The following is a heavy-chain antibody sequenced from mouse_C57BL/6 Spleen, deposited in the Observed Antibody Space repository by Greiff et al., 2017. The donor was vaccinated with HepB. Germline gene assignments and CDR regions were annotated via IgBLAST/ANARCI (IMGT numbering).Heavy chain of an antibody. CDR2: IYPGSGST. CDR3: ARHDYGSSYEGDYCDY. J-gene: IGHJ2*01. V-gene: IGHV1-55*01. D-gene: IGHD1-1*01. CDR1: GYTFTSYW. Sequence: QVQLQQSGAELVKPGASVKMSCKASGYTFTSYWITWVKQRPGQGLEWIGDIYPGSGSTNYNEKFKSKATLTVDTSSSTAYMQLSSLTSEDSAVYYCARHDYGSSYEGDYCDYWGQGTTLTVSS.